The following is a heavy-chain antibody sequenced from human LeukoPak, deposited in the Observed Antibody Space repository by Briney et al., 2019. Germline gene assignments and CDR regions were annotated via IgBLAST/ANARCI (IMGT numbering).Heavy chain of an antibody. CDR1: GYTFTSYG. CDR2: IIPILGIA. D-gene: IGHD3-3*01. CDR3: ARAMKRITIFGVVMTPHYFDF. J-gene: IGHJ4*02. Sequence: ASVKVSCKASGYTFTSYGFSWVRQAPGQGLEWMGRIIPILGIANYAQKFQGRVTITADKSTSTAYMELSSLRSEDTAVYYCARAMKRITIFGVVMTPHYFDFWGQGTLVTVSS. V-gene: IGHV1-69*04.